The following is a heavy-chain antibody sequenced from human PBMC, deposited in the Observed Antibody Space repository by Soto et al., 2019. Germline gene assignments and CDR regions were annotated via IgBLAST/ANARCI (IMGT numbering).Heavy chain of an antibody. J-gene: IGHJ5*02. D-gene: IGHD3-16*02. CDR1: GYTFTGYY. CDR3: ARETGCFGGVIVNYWFDP. CDR2: INPNSGGT. V-gene: IGHV1-2*02. Sequence: ASVNVSCKASGYTFTGYYMHWVRQAPGQGLEWMGWINPNSGGTNYAQKFQGRVTMTRDTSISTAYMELSRLRSDDTAVYYCARETGCFGGVIVNYWFDPWGQGTLVIVSS.